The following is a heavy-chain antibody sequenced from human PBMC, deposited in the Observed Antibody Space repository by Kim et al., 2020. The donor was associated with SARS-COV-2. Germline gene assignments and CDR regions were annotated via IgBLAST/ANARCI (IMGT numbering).Heavy chain of an antibody. D-gene: IGHD2-2*02. V-gene: IGHV3-30*18. CDR2: ISYDGSNK. CDR1: GFTFSSYG. Sequence: GGSLRLSCAASGFTFSSYGMHWVRQAPGKGLEWVAVISYDGSNKYYADSVKGRFTISRDNSKNTLYLQMNSLRAEDTAVHYCAKDGGYCSSTSCYRQRDYYYYGMDVWGQGTTVTVSS. CDR3: AKDGGYCSSTSCYRQRDYYYYGMDV. J-gene: IGHJ6*02.